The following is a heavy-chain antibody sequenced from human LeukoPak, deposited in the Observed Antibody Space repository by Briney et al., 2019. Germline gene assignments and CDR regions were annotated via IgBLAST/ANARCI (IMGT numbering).Heavy chain of an antibody. Sequence: GGSLRLSCVASGFTFSSYAMHWVRQAPGKGLEYVSAISSNGGSTYYANSVKGRFTISRDNSKNTLYLQMGSLRAEDMAVYYCARGVTEFDYWGQGTLVTVSS. V-gene: IGHV3-64*01. D-gene: IGHD2-21*02. CDR1: GFTFSSYA. CDR3: ARGVTEFDY. CDR2: ISSNGGST. J-gene: IGHJ4*02.